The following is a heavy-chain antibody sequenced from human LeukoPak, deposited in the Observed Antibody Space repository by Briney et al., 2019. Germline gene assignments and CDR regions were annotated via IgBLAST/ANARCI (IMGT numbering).Heavy chain of an antibody. CDR2: IYYSGST. CDR3: ARDYSNFDNYFDP. V-gene: IGHV4-39*02. J-gene: IGHJ5*02. Sequence: PSETLSLTCTVSGGSITSITDSWGWIRQPPGKGLVWIGNIYYSGSTYYNPSLRGRVTISVDTSKNQFSLRLSSVTAADTAVYYCARDYSNFDNYFDPWGQGTLVTVSS. CDR1: GGSITSITDS. D-gene: IGHD4-11*01.